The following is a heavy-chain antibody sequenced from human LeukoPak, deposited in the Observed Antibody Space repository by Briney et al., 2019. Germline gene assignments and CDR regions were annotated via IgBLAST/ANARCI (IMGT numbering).Heavy chain of an antibody. V-gene: IGHV4-59*11. J-gene: IGHJ5*01. D-gene: IGHD1-14*01. CDR2: IYYSGAT. CDR3: ARDKRINLDS. Sequence: SETLSLTCTVSGVPISSHYWSWIRQPPGMGLEWIGYIYYSGATSYNPSLKSRVTISMDTSKNQVSLKLHTVTAADTALYFCARDKRINLDSWGQGTLVTVSS. CDR1: GVPISSHY.